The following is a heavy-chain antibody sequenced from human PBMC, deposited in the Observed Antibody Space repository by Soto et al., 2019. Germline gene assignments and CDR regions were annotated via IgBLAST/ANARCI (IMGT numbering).Heavy chain of an antibody. J-gene: IGHJ6*02. CDR1: GFTFGDYA. CDR3: NRGTRPSGMDV. D-gene: IGHD6-6*01. V-gene: IGHV3-49*04. Sequence: GVLRLSCTGSGFTFGDYAMSWVRRAPGKGLEWVGFIRSKAYGGTTEWAASVRGRFTFSRDDSKRIAYLQMNSLKTEDTGVYWCNRGTRPSGMDVWGQATTVTVSS. CDR2: IRSKAYGGTT.